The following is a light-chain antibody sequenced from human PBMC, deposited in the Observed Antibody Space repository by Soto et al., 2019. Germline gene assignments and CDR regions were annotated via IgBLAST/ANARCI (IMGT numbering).Light chain of an antibody. CDR3: SSYTGTNVI. Sequence: QSVLTQPPSASWTPGQRVTISCSGSSSNIGSNTVNWYQQLPGTAPKLLIFSNNQRPSGVPDRFSGSRSGTSASLAITGLQSGDEANYYCSSYTGTNVIFGGGTKLTVL. V-gene: IGLV1-44*01. CDR1: SSNIGSNT. CDR2: SNN. J-gene: IGLJ2*01.